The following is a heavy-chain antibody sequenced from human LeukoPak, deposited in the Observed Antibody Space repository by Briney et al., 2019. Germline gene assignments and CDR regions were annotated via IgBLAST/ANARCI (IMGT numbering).Heavy chain of an antibody. CDR3: ARFPPTTHVSAIDY. J-gene: IGHJ4*02. D-gene: IGHD4-17*01. Sequence: PSETLSLTCTVSGGSISSGGYYWSWIRQHPGKGLEWIGYIYYSGSTYYNPSLKSRVTISVDTSKNQFSLKLSSVTAADTAVYYCARFPPTTHVSAIDYWGQGTLVTVSS. CDR1: GGSISSGGYY. CDR2: IYYSGST. V-gene: IGHV4-31*03.